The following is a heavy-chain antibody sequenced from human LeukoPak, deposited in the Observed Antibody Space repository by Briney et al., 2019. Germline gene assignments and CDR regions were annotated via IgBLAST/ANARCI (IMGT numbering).Heavy chain of an antibody. D-gene: IGHD5-24*01. V-gene: IGHV4-38-2*02. CDR1: GYSLSSGYY. CDR3: ARLKMAYVGADY. J-gene: IGHJ4*02. Sequence: SETLSLTCTVSGYSLSSGYYWGWIRQPPGKGLEWIGSVDHSGGTYYNPSLRSRVSISVDTSKNQFSLKLSSVTAADTAVYYCARLKMAYVGADYWGQGTLVTVSS. CDR2: VDHSGGT.